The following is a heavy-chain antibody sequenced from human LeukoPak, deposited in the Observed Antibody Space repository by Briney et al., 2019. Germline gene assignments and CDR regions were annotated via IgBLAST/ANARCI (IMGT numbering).Heavy chain of an antibody. D-gene: IGHD1-7*01. CDR1: GFTFSSYW. Sequence: PGGSLRLSCAASGFTFSSYWMSWVRQSPGKGLQWVANIKQDGSEKHYVDSGKGRFTIYRDNAKNSLYLQMSSLRAEDTAVYYCASNWNYVRGYGMDVWGQGTTVTVSS. J-gene: IGHJ6*02. CDR3: ASNWNYVRGYGMDV. CDR2: IKQDGSEK. V-gene: IGHV3-7*01.